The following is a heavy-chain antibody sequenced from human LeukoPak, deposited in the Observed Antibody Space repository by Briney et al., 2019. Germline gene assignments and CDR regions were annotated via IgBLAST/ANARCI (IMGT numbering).Heavy chain of an antibody. CDR3: ARPYYDFTFAFYP. Sequence: SETLSLTCTVSGGSISSSSYYWGWIRQPPGKGMEWIGSIYYSGSTYYNPSLKSRVTISVDTSKNQFSLKLSSVTAADTAVYYCARPYYDFTFAFYPWGQGTLVTVSS. CDR1: GGSISSSSYY. CDR2: IYYSGST. J-gene: IGHJ5*02. V-gene: IGHV4-39*01. D-gene: IGHD3-3*01.